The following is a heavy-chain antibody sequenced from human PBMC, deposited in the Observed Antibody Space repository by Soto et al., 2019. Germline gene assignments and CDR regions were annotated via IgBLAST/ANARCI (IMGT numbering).Heavy chain of an antibody. CDR1: GFIFENFG. V-gene: IGHV3-23*01. Sequence: GGSLGLSCAASGFIFENFGRSWFRQAPGKVLEWISSISGSGFKKYYADSVKGRFTISRDNSKSTVYLELNNLSAEDTAVYHCAKNQGVELVPLATVDWFDPWGQGSVVTVSS. J-gene: IGHJ5*02. D-gene: IGHD1-26*01. CDR2: ISGSGFKK. CDR3: AKNQGVELVPLATVDWFDP.